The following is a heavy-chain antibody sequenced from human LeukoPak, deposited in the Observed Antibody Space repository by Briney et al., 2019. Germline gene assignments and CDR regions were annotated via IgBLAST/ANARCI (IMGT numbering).Heavy chain of an antibody. D-gene: IGHD2-2*01. Sequence: GGSLRLSCAASGFTVSSNYMSWVRQAPGKGLEWVSVIYSGGSTYYADSVKGRFTISRDNSKNTLYLQMNSLRAEDTAVYYCASAVVPAAITDYYYMDVWGKGTTVTVSS. CDR1: GFTVSSNY. J-gene: IGHJ6*03. CDR2: IYSGGST. V-gene: IGHV3-53*01. CDR3: ASAVVPAAITDYYYMDV.